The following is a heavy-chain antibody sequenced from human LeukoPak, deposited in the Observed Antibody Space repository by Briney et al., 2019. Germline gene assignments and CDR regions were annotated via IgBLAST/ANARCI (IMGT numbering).Heavy chain of an antibody. CDR2: INPNSGGT. Sequence: ASVHVHCKASGYTFTGYYMDWVRQAPGQGLEWMGWINPNSGGTKYAQKFQGRVTMNKRPSISTAYMELTRLRADDTGVYYCARGGVSYHGGFYPWGQGTLVTVAS. CDR1: GYTFTGYY. V-gene: IGHV1-2*02. J-gene: IGHJ5*02. CDR3: ARGGVSYHGGFYP. D-gene: IGHD2-15*01.